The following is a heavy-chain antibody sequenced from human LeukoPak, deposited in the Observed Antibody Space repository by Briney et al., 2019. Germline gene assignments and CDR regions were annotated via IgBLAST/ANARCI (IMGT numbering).Heavy chain of an antibody. D-gene: IGHD2-2*01. CDR3: AREIVVVPSAMGFDP. Sequence: ASGKVSCKASGYSFTTYYIHWVRQATGQGLEWMGVINPSGGSTSFAQKFQARLTMTRDTSTSTVYMELSGLSSEDTAVYYCAREIVVVPSAMGFDPWGQGTLVTVSS. V-gene: IGHV1-46*01. J-gene: IGHJ5*02. CDR2: INPSGGST. CDR1: GYSFTTYY.